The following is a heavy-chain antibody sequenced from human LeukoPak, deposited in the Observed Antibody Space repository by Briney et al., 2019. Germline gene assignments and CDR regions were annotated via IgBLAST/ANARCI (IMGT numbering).Heavy chain of an antibody. CDR2: ISSSSSYI. D-gene: IGHD2-2*03. CDR3: ASGYCSSTSCPKGYYYYMDV. Sequence: GGSLRLSCAVSGFTFSSYSMNWVRQVPGKGLEWVSSISSSSSYIYYADSVKGRFTISRDNAKNSLYLQMNSLRAEDTAVYYCASGYCSSTSCPKGYYYYMDVWGKGTTVTVSS. V-gene: IGHV3-21*01. CDR1: GFTFSSYS. J-gene: IGHJ6*03.